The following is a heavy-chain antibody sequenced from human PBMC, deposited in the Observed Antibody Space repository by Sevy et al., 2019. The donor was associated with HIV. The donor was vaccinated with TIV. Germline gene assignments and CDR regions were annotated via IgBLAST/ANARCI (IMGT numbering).Heavy chain of an antibody. CDR2: ISSSSSYI. Sequence: GGSLRLSCAASGFTFSSFSMNWVRQAPGKGLEWVSSISSSSSYIYYADSVKGRFTISRDNAENSLYLQMNSLRAEDTVVYYCARDGSGSYYKFDYYFDYWGQGTLVTVSS. J-gene: IGHJ4*02. CDR1: GFTFSSFS. V-gene: IGHV3-21*01. CDR3: ARDGSGSYYKFDYYFDY. D-gene: IGHD3-10*01.